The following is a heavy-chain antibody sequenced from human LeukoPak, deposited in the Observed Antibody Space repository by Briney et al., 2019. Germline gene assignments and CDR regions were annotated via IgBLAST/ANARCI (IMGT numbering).Heavy chain of an antibody. V-gene: IGHV1-2*02. CDR3: ARAHPSDYFDY. J-gene: IGHJ4*02. Sequence: ASVKVSCKASGYTFTGYYMHWVRQAPGQGLGWRGWINPNSGGTNYAQKFQARVTMTRDTSISIAYMELSRLRSDDTAVYYCARAHPSDYFDYWGPGTLVTVSS. CDR1: GYTFTGYY. CDR2: INPNSGGT.